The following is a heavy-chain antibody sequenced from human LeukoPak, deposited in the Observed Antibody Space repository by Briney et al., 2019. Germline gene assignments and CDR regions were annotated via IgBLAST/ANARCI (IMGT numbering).Heavy chain of an antibody. CDR2: IYYSGST. D-gene: IGHD6-13*01. CDR1: GGSISSSSYY. V-gene: IGHV4-39*01. CDR3: ARLFGSWGPSGAFDY. J-gene: IGHJ4*02. Sequence: SETPSLTCTVSGGSISSSSYYWGWIRQPPGKGLEWIGSIYYSGSTYYNPSLKSRVTISVDTSKNQFSLKLSSVTAADTAVYYCARLFGSWGPSGAFDYWGQGTLVTVSS.